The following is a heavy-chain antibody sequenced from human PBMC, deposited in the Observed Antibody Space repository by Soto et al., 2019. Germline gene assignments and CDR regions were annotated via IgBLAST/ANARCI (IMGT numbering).Heavy chain of an antibody. CDR1: GFTFSSYA. CDR3: ARSAVAVRDAFDI. D-gene: IGHD6-19*01. J-gene: IGHJ3*02. Sequence: QVQLVESGGGVVQPGRSLRLSCAASGFTFSSYAMHWVRQAPGKGLEWVAVISYDGSNKYYADSVKGRFTISRDNFKNTLYLQMNSLRAEDTAVYYCARSAVAVRDAFDIWGQGTMVTVSS. V-gene: IGHV3-30-3*01. CDR2: ISYDGSNK.